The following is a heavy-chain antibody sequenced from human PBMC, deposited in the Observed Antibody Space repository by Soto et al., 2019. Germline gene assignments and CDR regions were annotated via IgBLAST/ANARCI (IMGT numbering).Heavy chain of an antibody. CDR1: GGSISSGGYY. CDR3: ARWSSSCYYYLY. Sequence: SETLSLTCTVSGGSISSGGYYWSWIRQHPGKGLEWIGYIYYSGSTYYNPSLKSRVTISVDTSKNQFSLKLSSVTAADTAVYYCARWSSSCYYYLYWGQGTLVTVSS. V-gene: IGHV4-31*03. D-gene: IGHD3-22*01. J-gene: IGHJ4*02. CDR2: IYYSGST.